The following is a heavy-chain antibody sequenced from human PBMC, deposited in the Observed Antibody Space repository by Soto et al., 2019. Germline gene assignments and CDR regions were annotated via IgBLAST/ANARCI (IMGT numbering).Heavy chain of an antibody. Sequence: SETLSLTCPVSGGSIGSYYWSWIRQPPGKGLEWIGYIYYSGSTNYNPSLKSRVTISVDTSKNQFSLKLSSVTAADTAVYYCARELFGRSVWFDPWGQGTLVTVSS. CDR2: IYYSGST. D-gene: IGHD3-10*01. V-gene: IGHV4-59*01. CDR3: ARELFGRSVWFDP. J-gene: IGHJ5*02. CDR1: GGSIGSYY.